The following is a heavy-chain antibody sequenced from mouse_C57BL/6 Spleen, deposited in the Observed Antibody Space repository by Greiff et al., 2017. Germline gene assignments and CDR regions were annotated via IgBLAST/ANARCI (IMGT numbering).Heavy chain of an antibody. CDR3: ARERQLRGMDY. CDR2: IDPSDSYT. J-gene: IGHJ4*01. CDR1: GYTFTSYW. Sequence: QVQLKQPGAELVRPGTSVKLSCKASGYTFTSYWMHWVKQRPGQGLEWIGVIDPSDSYTNYNQTFKGKATLTVDTSSSTAYMQLSSLTSEDSAVYYCARERQLRGMDYWGQGTSVTVSS. D-gene: IGHD3-2*02. V-gene: IGHV1-59*01.